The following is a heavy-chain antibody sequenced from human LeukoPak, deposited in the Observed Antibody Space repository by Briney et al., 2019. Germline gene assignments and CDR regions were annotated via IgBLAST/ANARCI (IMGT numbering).Heavy chain of an antibody. V-gene: IGHV4-59*01. CDR1: GGSISSYY. CDR3: ARGGVLKSVDY. J-gene: IGHJ4*02. Sequence: PSETLSLTCTVSGGSISSYYWSWIRQPPGMGLEWIGYIYSTGGTSGSTNYNPSLKSRVTISVDTSKNQFSLRLSSVTAADTAVYYCARGGVLKSVDYWGQGTLVAVSS. CDR2: IYSTGGTSGST. D-gene: IGHD3-16*01.